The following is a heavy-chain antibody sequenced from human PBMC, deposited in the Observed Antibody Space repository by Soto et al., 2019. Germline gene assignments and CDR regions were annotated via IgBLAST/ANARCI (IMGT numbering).Heavy chain of an antibody. CDR2: INHSGST. CDR3: ARGRTVYFYDSSGYYLHY. J-gene: IGHJ4*02. D-gene: IGHD3-22*01. CDR1: GGSFSGYY. V-gene: IGHV4-34*01. Sequence: SETLSLTCAVYGGSFSGYYWSWIRQPPGRGLEWIGEINHSGSTNYNPSLKSRVTISVDTSKNQFSLKLSSVTAADTAVYYCARGRTVYFYDSSGYYLHYWGQGTLVTVSS.